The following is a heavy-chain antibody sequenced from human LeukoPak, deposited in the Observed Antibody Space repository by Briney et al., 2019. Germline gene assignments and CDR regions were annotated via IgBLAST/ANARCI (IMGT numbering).Heavy chain of an antibody. CDR3: ARQSGWYYDFWSGYYTQH. D-gene: IGHD3-3*01. CDR2: IYYSGTT. CDR1: GGSISSSSYY. J-gene: IGHJ4*02. V-gene: IGHV4-39*01. Sequence: SETLSLTCTVSGGSISSSSYYWGWIRQPPGKGLEWIGTIYYSGTTYYNPSLKSRVTISVDTSKNQFSLKLSYVTAADTAVYYCARQSGWYYDFWSGYYTQHWGQGTLVTVSS.